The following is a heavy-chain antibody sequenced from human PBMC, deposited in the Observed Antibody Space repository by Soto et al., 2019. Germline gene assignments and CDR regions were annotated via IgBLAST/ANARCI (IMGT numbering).Heavy chain of an antibody. CDR2: ISSTTNYI. Sequence: PGGSLRLSCAASGFTFTGYIMNWVRQAPGKGLEWVSSISSTTNYIYYGDSMKGRFTISRDNAKNSLYLEMNSLRAEDTAVYYCARESEDLTSNFDYWGQGTLVT. J-gene: IGHJ4*02. CDR1: GFTFTGYI. V-gene: IGHV3-21*06. CDR3: ARESEDLTSNFDY.